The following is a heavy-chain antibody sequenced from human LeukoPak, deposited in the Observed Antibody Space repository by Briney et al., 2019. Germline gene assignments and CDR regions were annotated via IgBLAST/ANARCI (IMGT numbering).Heavy chain of an antibody. CDR2: INDSRGST. CDR1: GFTFSSYA. CDR3: AKGVDTRRRIGMRVVVTYYFDY. Sequence: GASLRLSCAASGFTFSSYAMSWVRQAPGKGLEWVSGINDSRGSTYYADSVKGRFTISRDNSKNTLYLQMNSLRAEDTAVYYCAKGVDTRRRIGMRVVVTYYFDYWGQGTLVTVSS. D-gene: IGHD3-22*01. V-gene: IGHV3-23*01. J-gene: IGHJ4*02.